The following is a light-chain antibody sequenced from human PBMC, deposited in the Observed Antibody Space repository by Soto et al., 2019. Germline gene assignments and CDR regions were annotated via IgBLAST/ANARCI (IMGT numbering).Light chain of an antibody. CDR1: SSNIGAGYD. CDR3: QSYDSNLSGFYV. V-gene: IGLV1-40*01. J-gene: IGLJ1*01. Sequence: QSALTQPPSVSGAPGQRVTISCTGSSSNIGAGYDVHWYQQLPGTAPKLLIYGNSNRPSGVPDRFSGSKSGTSASLAITGLQAEDEADYYCQSYDSNLSGFYVFGTGTKVTVL. CDR2: GNS.